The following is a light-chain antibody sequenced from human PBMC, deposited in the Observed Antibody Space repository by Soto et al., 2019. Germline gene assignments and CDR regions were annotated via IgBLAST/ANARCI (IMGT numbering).Light chain of an antibody. Sequence: QSALTQPASVSGSPGQSITISCTGTSSDVGGYNYVSWYQQHPGKAPKLMIYEVSNRPSGVSNRFSGSKSGNTDSLTISGLQAEDEADYYCSSYTSSSTEVFGGGTQLTVL. CDR3: SSYTSSSTEV. CDR2: EVS. J-gene: IGLJ3*02. V-gene: IGLV2-14*01. CDR1: SSDVGGYNY.